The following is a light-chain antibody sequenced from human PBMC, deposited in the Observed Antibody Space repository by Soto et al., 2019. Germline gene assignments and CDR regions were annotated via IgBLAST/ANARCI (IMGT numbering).Light chain of an antibody. J-gene: IGKJ5*01. CDR1: QSVSSSS. CDR3: QKRSNWPPSIT. CDR2: DAS. Sequence: EIVLAQSPGTLSLSPGERATLSCRASQSVSSSSLAWYQQKPGQAPRLLIHDASSRATGIPARFSGSGSGTDFTLTISSLEPEDFAVYYCQKRSNWPPSITFGQGTRLEIK. V-gene: IGKV3D-20*02.